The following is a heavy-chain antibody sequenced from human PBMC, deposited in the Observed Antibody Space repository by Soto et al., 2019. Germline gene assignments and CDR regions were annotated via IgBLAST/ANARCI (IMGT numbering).Heavy chain of an antibody. CDR2: IYYSGST. D-gene: IGHD3-10*01. CDR1: GGSISSGGYY. J-gene: IGHJ4*02. Sequence: SETLSLTCTVSGGSISSGGYYWSWIRQHPGKGLEWIGYIYYSGSTYYNPSLKSRVTISVDTSKNQFSLKLSSVTAADTAVYYCARASGAYYPKGLDYWGQGTLVTVSS. V-gene: IGHV4-31*03. CDR3: ARASGAYYPKGLDY.